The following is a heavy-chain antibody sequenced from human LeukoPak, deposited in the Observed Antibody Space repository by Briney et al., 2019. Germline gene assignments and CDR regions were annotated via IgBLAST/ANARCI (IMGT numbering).Heavy chain of an antibody. V-gene: IGHV4-30-2*01. J-gene: IGHJ6*02. CDR1: GGSISSGGYS. CDR2: IYHSGST. Sequence: SQTLSLTCAVSGGSISSGGYSWSWIRQPPGKGLEWIGYIYHSGSTYYNPSLKSRVTISVDRSKNQFSLKLSSVTAADTAVYYWARASTNLDVWGQGTTVTVSS. CDR3: ARASTNLDV.